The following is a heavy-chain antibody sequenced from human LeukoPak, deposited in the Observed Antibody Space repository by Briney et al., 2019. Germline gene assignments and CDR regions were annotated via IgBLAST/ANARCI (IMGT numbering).Heavy chain of an antibody. CDR3: AGDGGSGYDLIYFDY. V-gene: IGHV3-7*01. D-gene: IGHD5-12*01. CDR2: IKQDGSEK. CDR1: GFTFSSYW. Sequence: AGGSLRLSCAASGFTFSSYWMSWVRQAPGKGLEWVANIKQDGSEKYYVDSVKGRFTISRDNAKNSLYLQMNSLRAEDTAVYYCAGDGGSGYDLIYFDYWGQGTLVTVSS. J-gene: IGHJ4*02.